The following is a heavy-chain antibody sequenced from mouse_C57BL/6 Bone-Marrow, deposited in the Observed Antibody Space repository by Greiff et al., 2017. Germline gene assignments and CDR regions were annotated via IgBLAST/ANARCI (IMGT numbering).Heavy chain of an antibody. CDR1: GFTFSSYA. Sequence: DVHLVESGAGLVKPGGSLKLSCAASGFTFSSYAMSWVRQTPGKRLEWVAYISSGGDYIYYADTVKGRFTISRDNARNTLYLQMSSLKSEDTAMYYCTRECHSWFAYWGQGTLVTVSA. CDR2: ISSGGDYI. J-gene: IGHJ3*01. V-gene: IGHV5-9-1*02. CDR3: TRECHSWFAY. D-gene: IGHD6-1*01.